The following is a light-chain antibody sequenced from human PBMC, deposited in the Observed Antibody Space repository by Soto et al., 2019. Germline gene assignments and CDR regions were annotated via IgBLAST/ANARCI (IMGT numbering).Light chain of an antibody. CDR3: SSYTGAYTPVV. CDR2: EVS. V-gene: IGLV2-14*01. CDR1: SSDVGTYNY. J-gene: IGLJ2*01. Sequence: QSALTQPASVSGSPGQSITISCTGTSSDVGTYNYVSWYQQHPGKAPKLMIDEVSNRPSGVSNRFSGSKSGNTASLTISGLQAEDEADYYCSSYTGAYTPVVFGGGTKLTVL.